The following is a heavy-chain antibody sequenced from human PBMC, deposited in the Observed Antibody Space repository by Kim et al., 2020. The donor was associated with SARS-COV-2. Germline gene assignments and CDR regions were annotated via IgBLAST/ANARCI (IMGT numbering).Heavy chain of an antibody. CDR2: ISSSMSYI. CDR3: ARDPISLQDTSIQLWFGGASYYFDY. CDR1: GFTFSSDS. Sequence: GGSLRLSCAASGFTFSSDSMNWVRQAPGKGLEWVSSISSSMSYIYYGDSLTGRFTIVRDNSKNSLYLQMNSLRAEDTAVYYCARDPISLQDTSIQLWFGGASYYFDYWGQGTLVTFSS. V-gene: IGHV3-21*01. D-gene: IGHD5-18*01. J-gene: IGHJ4*01.